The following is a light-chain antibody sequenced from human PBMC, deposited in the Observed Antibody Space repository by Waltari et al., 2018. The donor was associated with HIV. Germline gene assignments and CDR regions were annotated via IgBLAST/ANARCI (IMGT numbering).Light chain of an antibody. V-gene: IGLV1-36*01. CDR2: YDD. J-gene: IGLJ1*01. CDR1: SSNIGTTA. CDR3: AAWDDYLNGYV. Sequence: QSVLTQPPSVSEAPRQRVTISCSGSSSNIGTTAVNWYQQVPGKAPKLLIYYDDLLSSGVSDRFSGSKSGTSASLAIRGLQSEDEAEYYCAAWDDYLNGYVFGSGTKVTVL.